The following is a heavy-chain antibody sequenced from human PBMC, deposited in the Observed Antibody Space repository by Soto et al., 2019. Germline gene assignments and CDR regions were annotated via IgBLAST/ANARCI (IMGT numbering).Heavy chain of an antibody. CDR3: AREEAQYQLLHSYYDMDV. CDR1: GGTFSSYT. D-gene: IGHD2-2*01. V-gene: IGHV1-69*08. CDR2: IIPIFGMA. J-gene: IGHJ6*03. Sequence: QVQLVQSGAEVKKPGSSVKVSCKASGGTFSSYTINWVRQAPGQGLEWMGRIIPIFGMANYAQKFQGRVTITADESTRTAYMQLSSLRSEDTGLYYCAREEAQYQLLHSYYDMDVWGKGTTVTVSS.